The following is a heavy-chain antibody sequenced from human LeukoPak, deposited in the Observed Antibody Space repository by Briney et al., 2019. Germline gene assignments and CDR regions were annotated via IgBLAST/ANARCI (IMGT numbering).Heavy chain of an antibody. CDR1: GYTFTGYY. CDR2: INPNSGGT. J-gene: IGHJ6*03. Sequence: ASVKVSCKASGYTFTGYYMHWVRQAPGQGLEWMGWINPNSGGTNYAQKFQGRVTMTRDTSISTAYMELSRLRSDDTAVYYCARDPVETLYYYYYMDVWGKGTTVTVSS. D-gene: IGHD4-23*01. CDR3: ARDPVETLYYYYYMDV. V-gene: IGHV1-2*02.